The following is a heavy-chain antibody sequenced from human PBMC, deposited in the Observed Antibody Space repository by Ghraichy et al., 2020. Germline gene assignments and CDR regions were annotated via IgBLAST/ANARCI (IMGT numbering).Heavy chain of an antibody. D-gene: IGHD2-15*01. CDR3: ARGRWLERVFDY. J-gene: IGHJ4*02. V-gene: IGHV3-53*01. CDR1: GFTVSSNY. Sequence: GGSLRLSCAASGFTVSSNYMSWVRQAPGKGLEWVSVIYSGGSTYYADSVKGRFTISRDNSKNTLYLQMNSLRAEDTAVYYCARGRWLERVFDYWGQGTLVTVSS. CDR2: IYSGGST.